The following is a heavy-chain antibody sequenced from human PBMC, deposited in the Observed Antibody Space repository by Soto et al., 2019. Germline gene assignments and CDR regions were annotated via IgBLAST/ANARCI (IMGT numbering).Heavy chain of an antibody. CDR1: GYTFTSYA. CDR3: ARDIYDYVWGSYRYLFDY. Sequence: QVQLVQSGAEVKKPGASVKVSCKASGYTFTSYAMHWVRQAPGQRLEWMGWIIAGNGNTKYSQKFQGRVTITRDTSASTAYMELSSLRSEDTAVYYCARDIYDYVWGSYRYLFDYWGQGTLVTVSS. V-gene: IGHV1-3*01. D-gene: IGHD3-16*02. J-gene: IGHJ4*02. CDR2: IIAGNGNT.